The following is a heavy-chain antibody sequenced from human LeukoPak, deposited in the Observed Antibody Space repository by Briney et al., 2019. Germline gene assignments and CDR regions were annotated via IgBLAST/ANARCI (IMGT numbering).Heavy chain of an antibody. V-gene: IGHV1-8*01. D-gene: IGHD3-10*01. CDR2: MNPNGGNT. CDR1: GYTFTSYG. CDR3: ATYYYGSGSYYYYYYGMDV. J-gene: IGHJ6*02. Sequence: GASVKVSCKASGYTFTSYGINWVRQATGQGLEWMGWMNPNGGNTGYAQKFQGRVTMTRNTSISTAYMELSSLRSEDTAVYYCATYYYGSGSYYYYYYGMDVWGQGTTVTVSS.